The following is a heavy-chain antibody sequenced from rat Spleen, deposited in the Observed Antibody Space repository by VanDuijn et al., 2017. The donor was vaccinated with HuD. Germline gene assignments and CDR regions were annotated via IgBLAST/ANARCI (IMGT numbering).Heavy chain of an antibody. CDR2: ISYDGTAT. J-gene: IGHJ1*01. CDR1: GFTFSNFP. Sequence: EVQLVESGGDLVQPGRSVRLSCAASGFTFSNFPMAWVRQAPTKGLEWVATISYDGTATYYRDSVKGRFTLSRDNAKNTLYLQMDSLTSEDTATYYCANRDPYWYFDFWGPGTMVTVSS. V-gene: IGHV5-46*01. D-gene: IGHD1-4*01. CDR3: ANRDPYWYFDF.